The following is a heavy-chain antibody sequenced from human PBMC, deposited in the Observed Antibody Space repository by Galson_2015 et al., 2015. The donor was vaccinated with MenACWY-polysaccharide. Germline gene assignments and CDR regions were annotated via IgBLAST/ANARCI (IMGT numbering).Heavy chain of an antibody. CDR1: GGSISSYY. D-gene: IGHD6-19*01. Sequence: ETLSLTCTVSGGSISSYYWNWIRPPPGKGLEWVGYINYSGSTNHNPSFKSRVTMSVDTSKNQFSLNLTSVTDADTAVYYCARAIAVAGQRRDFDLWGRGTLVTVSS. CDR2: INYSGST. V-gene: IGHV4-59*01. J-gene: IGHJ2*01. CDR3: ARAIAVAGQRRDFDL.